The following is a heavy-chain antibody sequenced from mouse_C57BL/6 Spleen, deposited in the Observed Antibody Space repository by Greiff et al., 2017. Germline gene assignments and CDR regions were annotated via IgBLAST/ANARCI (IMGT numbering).Heavy chain of an antibody. CDR3: ARECYYDCGDWYFGG. D-gene: IGHD2-4*01. CDR2: IHPNSGST. CDR1: GYTFTSYW. Sequence: QVQLQQPGAELVKPGASVKLSCKASGYTFTSYWMHWVKQRPGQGLEWIGMIHPNSGSTNYNEKFKSKATLTVDKSSSTAYMQVSSLTSEYSAVYYCARECYYDCGDWYFGGWGTGTTVTVAS. V-gene: IGHV1-64*01. J-gene: IGHJ1*03.